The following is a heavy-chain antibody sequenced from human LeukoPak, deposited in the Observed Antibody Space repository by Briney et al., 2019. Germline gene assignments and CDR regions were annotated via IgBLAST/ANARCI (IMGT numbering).Heavy chain of an antibody. CDR2: ISYDGSNK. J-gene: IGHJ4*02. D-gene: IGHD3-16*02. V-gene: IGHV3-30*18. CDR1: GFTFSSYG. Sequence: AGSLRLSCAASGFTFSSYGMHWVRQAPGKGLEWVAVISYDGSNKYYADSVKGRFTISRDNSKNTLYLQMNSLSAEDTAVYYCAKDAGLRLGELSAYFDYWGQGTLVTVSS. CDR3: AKDAGLRLGELSAYFDY.